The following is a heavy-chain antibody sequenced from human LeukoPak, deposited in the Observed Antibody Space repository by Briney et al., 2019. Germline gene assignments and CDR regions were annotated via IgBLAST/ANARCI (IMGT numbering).Heavy chain of an antibody. V-gene: IGHV4-61*02. CDR3: ARWSSSWYYFDY. CDR2: IYTSGST. D-gene: IGHD6-13*01. Sequence: SETLSLTCTVSGGSIRSGSYYWSWIRQPAGKGLEWIGRIYTSGSTNYNPSLKSRVTISVDTSKNQFSLKLSSVTAADTAVYYCARWSSSWYYFDYWGQGTLVTVSS. J-gene: IGHJ4*02. CDR1: GGSIRSGSYY.